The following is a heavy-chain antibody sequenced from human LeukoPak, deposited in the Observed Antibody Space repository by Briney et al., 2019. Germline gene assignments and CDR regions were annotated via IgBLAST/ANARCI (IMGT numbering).Heavy chain of an antibody. D-gene: IGHD6-19*01. CDR3: ARAIQSSGWSYYFDY. CDR1: GGSVSSGRYY. V-gene: IGHV4-61*01. Sequence: SETLSLTCTVSGGSVSSGRYYWSWIRQPPGKGLEWIGYIYYSGSTNYNPSLKSRVTISVDTSKNQFSLKLSSVTAADTAVYYCARAIQSSGWSYYFDYWGQGTLVTVSS. J-gene: IGHJ4*02. CDR2: IYYSGST.